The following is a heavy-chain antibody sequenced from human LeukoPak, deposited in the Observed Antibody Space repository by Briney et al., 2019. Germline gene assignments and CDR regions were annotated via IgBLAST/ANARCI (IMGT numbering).Heavy chain of an antibody. V-gene: IGHV3-33*01. Sequence: PGGSLRLSCSVSGLTISNDGRPWVRQAPGKGLEWVAVIWYDGGISHYADSVKGRFTISRDNSKNTLYLQMNSLRAEDTAVYYCAVWFGQFNYFDSWGQGTLVTVSS. J-gene: IGHJ4*02. D-gene: IGHD3-10*01. CDR1: GLTISNDG. CDR3: AVWFGQFNYFDS. CDR2: IWYDGGIS.